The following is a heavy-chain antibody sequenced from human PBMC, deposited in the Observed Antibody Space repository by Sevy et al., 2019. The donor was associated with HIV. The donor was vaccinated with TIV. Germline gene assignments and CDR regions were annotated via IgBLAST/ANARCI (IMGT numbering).Heavy chain of an antibody. J-gene: IGHJ5*02. V-gene: IGHV3-23*01. D-gene: IGHD5-18*01. CDR3: AKGEAGYSYGYIPRFDP. Sequence: GGSLRLSCAASGFTFSSYAMSWVRQAPGKGLEWVSAISGSGGSTYYADSVKGRFTISRDNSKNTLYLQMNSLRAEDTAVYYCAKGEAGYSYGYIPRFDPWGQGTLVTVSS. CDR1: GFTFSSYA. CDR2: ISGSGGST.